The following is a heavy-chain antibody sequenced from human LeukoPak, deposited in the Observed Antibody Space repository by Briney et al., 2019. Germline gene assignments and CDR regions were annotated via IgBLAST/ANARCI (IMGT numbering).Heavy chain of an antibody. J-gene: IGHJ6*01. Sequence: SQTLSLTCTVSGGSISSGGYYWSWIRQHPGKGLEWIGYIYYSASTYYNPSLKSRVTISVDTSKNQCSLKLSAVTAADTAVYYCAKSIIRYDSRGNYYYYGMDVWGQGTTVTVSS. CDR1: GGSISSGGYY. V-gene: IGHV4-31*03. D-gene: IGHD3-22*01. CDR3: AKSIIRYDSRGNYYYYGMDV. CDR2: IYYSAST.